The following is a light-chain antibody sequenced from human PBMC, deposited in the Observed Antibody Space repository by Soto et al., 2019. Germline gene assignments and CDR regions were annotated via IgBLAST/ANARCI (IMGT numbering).Light chain of an antibody. Sequence: EIVLTQSPGTLSLSPGEGATLSCRAIQSVSTNFFAWYQQKPGQAPRLLIYGASTRATGIPDRFSGSGSGTDFTLTINRLEPEDFAVYYCQQYGRTSWTFGQGTKVDIK. CDR2: GAS. CDR3: QQYGRTSWT. CDR1: QSVSTNF. V-gene: IGKV3-20*01. J-gene: IGKJ1*01.